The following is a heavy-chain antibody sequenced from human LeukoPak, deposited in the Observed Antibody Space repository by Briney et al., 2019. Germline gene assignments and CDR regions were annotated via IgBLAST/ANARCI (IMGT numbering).Heavy chain of an antibody. V-gene: IGHV6-1*01. D-gene: IGHD3-10*01. Sequence: SQTLSLTCAISGDSVSSNSAAWNWIRQSPSRGLEWLGRTYYRSKWYNDYAVSVKSRITINPDTSKNQFSLQLNSVTPEDTAVYYCARGLRGWSGGAHTWYYFDYWGQGTLVTVSS. CDR2: TYYRSKWYN. CDR3: ARGLRGWSGGAHTWYYFDY. CDR1: GDSVSSNSAA. J-gene: IGHJ4*02.